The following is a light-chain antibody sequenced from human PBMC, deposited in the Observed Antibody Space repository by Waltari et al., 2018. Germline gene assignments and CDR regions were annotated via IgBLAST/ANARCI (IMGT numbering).Light chain of an antibody. CDR3: AAWDDSLTALM. CDR1: TSTLGNND. CDR2: RSL. J-gene: IGLJ3*02. V-gene: IGLV1-47*01. Sequence: QSVLTQPPSASGTPGQRVTFSCSGTTSTLGNNDVHWYQQLPGTAPKLLIYRSLQRPSGVPGRFSGSKSGTSASLAISGLRSEDEADYYCAAWDDSLTALMFGGGTKVTVL.